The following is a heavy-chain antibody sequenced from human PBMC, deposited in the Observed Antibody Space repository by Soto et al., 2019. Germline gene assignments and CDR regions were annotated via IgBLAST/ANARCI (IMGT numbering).Heavy chain of an antibody. J-gene: IGHJ4*02. D-gene: IGHD5-12*01. CDR1: GFTVSSNY. Sequence: PGGSLRLSCAASGFTVSSNYMSWVRQAPGKGLEWVSVIYSGGSTYYADSVKGRFTISRDNSKNTLYLQMNSLRAEDTAVYYCAKDARPDGYWDFDYWGQGTLVTVSS. V-gene: IGHV3-53*01. CDR2: IYSGGST. CDR3: AKDARPDGYWDFDY.